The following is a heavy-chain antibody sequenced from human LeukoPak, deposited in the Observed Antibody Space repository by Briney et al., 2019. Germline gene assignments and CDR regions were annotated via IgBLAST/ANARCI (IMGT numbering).Heavy chain of an antibody. Sequence: PGGSLTLSCAASGFTFSSYSMNWVRQAPGKGLEWVSSISSSSSYIYYEDSVKGRFTISRDNAKNSLYLQMNSLRAEETAVYYCARDLGYDPRGYFDYWGREPWSPSPQ. CDR1: GFTFSSYS. D-gene: IGHD5-12*01. J-gene: IGHJ4*02. V-gene: IGHV3-21*01. CDR2: ISSSSSYI. CDR3: ARDLGYDPRGYFDY.